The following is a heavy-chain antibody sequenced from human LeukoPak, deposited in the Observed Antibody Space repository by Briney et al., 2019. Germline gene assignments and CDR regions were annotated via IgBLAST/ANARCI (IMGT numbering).Heavy chain of an antibody. CDR2: IIPILGIA. V-gene: IGHV1-69*04. Sequence: ASVKVSCKASGGTFSSYAISWVRQAPGQGLELMGRIIPILGIANYAQKFQGRVTITPDKSTSTAYMELSSLRSEDTAVYYCARDSGLRSIGSFDYWGQGTLVTVSS. CDR3: ARDSGLRSIGSFDY. CDR1: GGTFSSYA. J-gene: IGHJ4*02. D-gene: IGHD3-10*01.